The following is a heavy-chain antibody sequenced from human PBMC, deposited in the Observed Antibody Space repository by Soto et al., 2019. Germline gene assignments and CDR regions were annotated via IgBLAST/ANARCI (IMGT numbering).Heavy chain of an antibody. D-gene: IGHD2-15*01. J-gene: IGHJ6*03. CDR3: ARDPVGYYYYYMDV. Sequence: QVQLQESGPGLVKPSETLSLTCTVSGGSISSYYWSWIRQPPGKGLEWIGYIYYSGSTNYNPSLKSRVTISVDTSKNQCSLKLSSVTAADTAVYYCARDPVGYYYYYMDVWGKGTTVTVSS. V-gene: IGHV4-59*01. CDR1: GGSISSYY. CDR2: IYYSGST.